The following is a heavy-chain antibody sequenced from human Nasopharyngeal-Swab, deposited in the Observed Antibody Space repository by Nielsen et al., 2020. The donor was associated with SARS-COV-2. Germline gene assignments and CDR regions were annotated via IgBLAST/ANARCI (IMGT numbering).Heavy chain of an antibody. CDR3: VKGGYLHDYINYGDWFDP. D-gene: IGHD4-11*01. J-gene: IGHJ5*02. CDR2: ISYDGNNK. V-gene: IGHV3-30*18. Sequence: GESLKISCAASGFTFSSFGMHWVRQAPGKGLEWVAVISYDGNNKYYEDSVKGRFTISRDNSKNTLYLQMNSLRAEDTALYYCVKGGYLHDYINYGDWFDPWGLGTLVTVSS. CDR1: GFTFSSFG.